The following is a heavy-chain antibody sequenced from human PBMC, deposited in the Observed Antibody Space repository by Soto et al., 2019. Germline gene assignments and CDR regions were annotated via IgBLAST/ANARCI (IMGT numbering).Heavy chain of an antibody. CDR2: INPNSGGT. Sequence: ASVKVSCKASGYTFTGYYMHWVRQAPGQGLEWMGWINPNSGGTNYAQKFQGRVTMTRDTSISTAYMELSRLRSEDTAVYYCARAPQLEWEHLGFYYFDYWGQGTLVTVSS. J-gene: IGHJ4*02. V-gene: IGHV1-2*02. CDR1: GYTFTGYY. CDR3: ARAPQLEWEHLGFYYFDY. D-gene: IGHD1-26*01.